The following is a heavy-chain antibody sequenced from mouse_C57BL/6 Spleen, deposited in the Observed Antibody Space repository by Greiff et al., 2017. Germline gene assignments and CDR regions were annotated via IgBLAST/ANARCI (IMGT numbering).Heavy chain of an antibody. CDR1: GYTFTSYN. CDR3: ARDYGSSYAMDY. Sequence: QVQLKESGAELVRPGASVKMSCKASGYTFTSYNMHWVKQTPRQGLEWIGAIYPGNGDTSYNQKFKGKATLTVDKSSSTAYMQLSSLTSEDSAVYFCARDYGSSYAMDYWGQGTSVTVSS. D-gene: IGHD1-1*01. CDR2: IYPGNGDT. V-gene: IGHV1-12*01. J-gene: IGHJ4*01.